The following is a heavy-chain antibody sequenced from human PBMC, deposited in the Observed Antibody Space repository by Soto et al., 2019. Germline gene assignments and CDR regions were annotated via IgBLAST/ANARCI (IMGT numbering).Heavy chain of an antibody. D-gene: IGHD3-9*01. CDR2: IWYDGSNK. CDR1: GFTFSDYG. V-gene: IGHV3-33*01. J-gene: IGHJ2*01. Sequence: QVQLVESGGGVVQPGRSLRLSCAASGFTFSDYGMHWVRQAPGKGLEWVALIWYDGSNKYYADSVKGRFTISRDNSKNXXYLQMNSLRAEDTAVYYCARGPHILTGYTRWYFDLWGRGTLVTVSS. CDR3: ARGPHILTGYTRWYFDL.